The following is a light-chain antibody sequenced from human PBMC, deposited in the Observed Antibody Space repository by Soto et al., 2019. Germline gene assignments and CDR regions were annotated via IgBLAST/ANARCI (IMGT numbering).Light chain of an antibody. CDR1: QSVGTY. V-gene: IGKV1-8*01. Sequence: AILMTQSPSSYSASTGDRVTITCRASQSVGTYLAWYQQKLGKAPKLLMYAASILQGGVPSRFSGRGSGTEFTLTIDSLQPEDFATYYCQQYVSDPPTFGQGTRVEVK. J-gene: IGKJ1*01. CDR3: QQYVSDPPT. CDR2: AAS.